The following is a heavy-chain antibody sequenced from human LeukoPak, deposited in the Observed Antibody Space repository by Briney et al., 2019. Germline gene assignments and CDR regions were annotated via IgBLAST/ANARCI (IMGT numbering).Heavy chain of an antibody. J-gene: IGHJ4*02. CDR1: GFTFSSYA. D-gene: IGHD3-10*01. CDR2: ISGSGGST. CDR3: AKDQELFY. Sequence: PGGSLRLSCAASGFTFSSYAMSCVRQAPGKGLEWVSAISGSGGSTYYAYSVKGRFTISRGNSKNTLYLQMNSQRAEDTAVYYCAKDQELFYWGQGTLVTVSS. V-gene: IGHV3-23*01.